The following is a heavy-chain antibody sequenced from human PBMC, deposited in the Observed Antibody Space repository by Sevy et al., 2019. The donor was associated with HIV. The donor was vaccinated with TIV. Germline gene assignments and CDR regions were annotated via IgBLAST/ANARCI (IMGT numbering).Heavy chain of an antibody. D-gene: IGHD6-6*01. CDR1: GFTFSNYY. V-gene: IGHV3-74*01. J-gene: IGHJ4*02. CDR2: LNGDGSDI. CDR3: FVRIRDSSEIDY. Sequence: GGSLRLSCAASGFTFSNYYMNWVRQGPGKGLVGVARLNGDGSDINYADSVRGQFTISRDNTKNTLYLQMSSLRGEDTAVYYCFVRIRDSSEIDYWGQGTLVTVSS.